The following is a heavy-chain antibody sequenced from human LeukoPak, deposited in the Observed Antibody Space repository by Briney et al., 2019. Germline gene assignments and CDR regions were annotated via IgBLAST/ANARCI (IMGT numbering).Heavy chain of an antibody. Sequence: GGSLRLSCEASGFRLDNYWMTWVRQAPGKGLEWVSVISGSGGSTYSADSVKGRFTISRDNSKNTLYLQMNSLRAEDTAVYFCAKSQDGGRLFHFDYWGQGTLVTVSS. CDR3: AKSQDGGRLFHFDY. J-gene: IGHJ4*02. CDR2: ISGSGGST. D-gene: IGHD1-26*01. CDR1: GFRLDNYW. V-gene: IGHV3-23*01.